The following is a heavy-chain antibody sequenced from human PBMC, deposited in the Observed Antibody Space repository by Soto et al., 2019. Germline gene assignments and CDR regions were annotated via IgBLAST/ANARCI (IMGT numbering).Heavy chain of an antibody. CDR2: IYYSGNT. CDR3: ASYSSSHLDPNYYYYGMDV. D-gene: IGHD6-6*01. CDR1: GGSISSYY. J-gene: IGHJ6*02. V-gene: IGHV4-59*01. Sequence: SETLSLTCTVSGGSISSYYWSWIRQPPGKGLEWIGYIYYSGNTNYNPSLKSRVTISVDTSKNQFSLKLSSVTAADTAVYYCASYSSSHLDPNYYYYGMDVWGQGTTVTVSS.